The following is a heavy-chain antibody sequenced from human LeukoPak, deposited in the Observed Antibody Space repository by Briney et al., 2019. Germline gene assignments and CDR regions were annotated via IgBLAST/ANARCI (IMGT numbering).Heavy chain of an antibody. CDR2: FNPSGGST. D-gene: IGHD2-15*01. CDR1: GYTFTSYF. V-gene: IGHV1-46*01. CDR3: ARGDHVRIYTESAFDI. Sequence: ASVKVSCKASGYTFTSYFMHWVRQAPGQGLEWMGIFNPSGGSTNYAQKFQGRVTMTRDTSTCTVYMELSSLRSEDTAIYYCARGDHVRIYTESAFDIWGQGTMVTVSS. J-gene: IGHJ3*02.